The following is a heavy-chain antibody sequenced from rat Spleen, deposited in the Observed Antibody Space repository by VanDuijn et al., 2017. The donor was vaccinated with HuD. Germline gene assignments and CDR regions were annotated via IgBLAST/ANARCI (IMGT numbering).Heavy chain of an antibody. V-gene: IGHV5-7*01. CDR3: ARGTRNYSSYGGFAY. CDR1: GFTFSNYD. J-gene: IGHJ3*01. D-gene: IGHD1-2*01. CDR2: IGYDGSST. Sequence: EVQLVESGGGLVQPGRSMKVSCAASGFTFSNYDMAWVRQAPKKGLEWVATIGYDGSSTDYRDSLKGRFTISRDNAKSTLYLQMDSLGSEDTATYYCARGTRNYSSYGGFAYWGQGTLVTVSS.